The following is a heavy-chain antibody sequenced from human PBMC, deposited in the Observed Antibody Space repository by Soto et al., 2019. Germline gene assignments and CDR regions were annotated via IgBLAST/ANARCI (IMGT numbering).Heavy chain of an antibody. V-gene: IGHV1-69*01. CDR2: IIPLFGTT. CDR3: AAELGFGKLSVV. Sequence: QVQVVQSGVEVRRPGSSVKVSCKASGDTFKNCVISWVRQAPGQVLEWMGGIIPLFGTTDFAQRFQGRLTSTTDESTTTAYMELSRLRSEDTATYYWAAELGFGKLSVVWGQGTTVIVSS. D-gene: IGHD3-10*01. J-gene: IGHJ6*02. CDR1: GDTFKNCV.